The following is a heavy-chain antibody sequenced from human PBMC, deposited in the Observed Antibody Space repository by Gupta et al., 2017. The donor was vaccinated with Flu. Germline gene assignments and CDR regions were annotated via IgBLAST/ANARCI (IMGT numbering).Heavy chain of an antibody. J-gene: IGHJ4*02. D-gene: IGHD2-2*01. CDR3: ARALYSTTGFDY. CDR1: GYTFIDYY. CDR2: LNPNNGGT. V-gene: IGHV1-2*02. Sequence: QVQLMQSGAEVKKPGASVKVSCKASGYTFIDYYILWVRQAPGQGPELMGLLNPNNGGTNYAQRFQGRVSMTRDTSVSNAYMELNSLTSDDKAVDFCARALYSTTGFDYWGQGTLVTVSS.